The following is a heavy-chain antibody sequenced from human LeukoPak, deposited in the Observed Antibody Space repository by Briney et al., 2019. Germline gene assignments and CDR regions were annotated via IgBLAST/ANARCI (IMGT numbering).Heavy chain of an antibody. Sequence: GGSLRLSCAASGFTFHHYSMHWVRQPPGKGLEWVSLISWDGGITYYADSVRGRFTISRDNAKNSLYLQMNSLRAEDMALYYCAKALGAAAGQDAFDIWGQGTMVTVSS. CDR2: ISWDGGIT. CDR3: AKALGAAAGQDAFDI. CDR1: GFTFHHYS. V-gene: IGHV3-43*01. J-gene: IGHJ3*02. D-gene: IGHD6-13*01.